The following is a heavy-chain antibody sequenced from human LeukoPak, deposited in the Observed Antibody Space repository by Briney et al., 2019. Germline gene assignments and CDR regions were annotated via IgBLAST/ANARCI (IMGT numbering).Heavy chain of an antibody. CDR2: INPNSGGT. CDR3: SRFGQIYYDILTGYYSFDY. J-gene: IGHJ4*02. D-gene: IGHD3-9*01. CDR1: GYTFTGYY. Sequence: ASVKVSCKASGYTFTGYYMHWVRQAPGQGLEWMGWINPNSGGTNYAQKFQGRVTITADKSTSTAYMELSSLRSEDTAVYYCSRFGQIYYDILTGYYSFDYWGQGTLVTVSS. V-gene: IGHV1-2*02.